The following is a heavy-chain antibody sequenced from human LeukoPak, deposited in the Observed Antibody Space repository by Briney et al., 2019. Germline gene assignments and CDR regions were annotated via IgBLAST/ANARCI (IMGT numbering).Heavy chain of an antibody. CDR2: IRYDGSNK. CDR1: GFTFSSYG. J-gene: IGHJ4*02. D-gene: IGHD2-21*02. CDR3: ARDVGGGDTFDY. Sequence: GGSLRLSCAASGFTFSSYGLHWVRQAPGKGLEWVAFIRYDGSNKYYADSVKGRFTISRDNSKNTLYLQMNILRAEDTAVYFCARDVGGGDTFDYWGQGTLVTVSS. V-gene: IGHV3-30*02.